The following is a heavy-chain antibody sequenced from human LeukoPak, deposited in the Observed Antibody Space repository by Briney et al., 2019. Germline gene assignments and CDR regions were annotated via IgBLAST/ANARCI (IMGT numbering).Heavy chain of an antibody. CDR3: ARVGGNYDSSGYYQFFDY. CDR1: GGTFSSYA. J-gene: IGHJ4*02. V-gene: IGHV1-69*13. Sequence: SVKVSCKASGGTFSSYAISWVRQAPGQGLEWMGGIIPIFGTANYAQKFQGRVTITADESTSTAYMELSSLRSGDTAVYYCARVGGNYDSSGYYQFFDYWGQGTLVTVSS. CDR2: IIPIFGTA. D-gene: IGHD3-22*01.